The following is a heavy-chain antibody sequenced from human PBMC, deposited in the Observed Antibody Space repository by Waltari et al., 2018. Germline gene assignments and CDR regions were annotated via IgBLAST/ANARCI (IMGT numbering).Heavy chain of an antibody. CDR2: IKSKTDSGTT. Sequence: EVQLVESGGGLVKPGGSLRLSCAASGFTFSNAWMSWLRQAPGKGLEWVGRIKSKTDSGTTDYAASMKGRFTISSDDAKNTLYLQMNSLKTEDTAVYYCTTAGSGILPYYYYYYGMDVWGQGTTVTVSS. CDR3: TTAGSGILPYYYYYYGMDV. CDR1: GFTFSNAW. V-gene: IGHV3-15*01. D-gene: IGHD3-10*01. J-gene: IGHJ6*02.